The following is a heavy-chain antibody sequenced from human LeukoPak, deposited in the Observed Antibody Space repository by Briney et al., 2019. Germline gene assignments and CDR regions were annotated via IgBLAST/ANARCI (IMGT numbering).Heavy chain of an antibody. D-gene: IGHD6-13*01. CDR3: ARADSSSWYDWYFDL. V-gene: IGHV1-2*02. CDR2: INPNTGGT. J-gene: IGHJ2*01. Sequence: ASVKVSCKASGFSFSGYYMHWVRQAPGQGLEWMGWINPNTGGTHYAQKFQGRVTVTRDTSISTAYLELSRLRSDDTAVYYCARADSSSWYDWYFDLWGRGTLVTVSS. CDR1: GFSFSGYY.